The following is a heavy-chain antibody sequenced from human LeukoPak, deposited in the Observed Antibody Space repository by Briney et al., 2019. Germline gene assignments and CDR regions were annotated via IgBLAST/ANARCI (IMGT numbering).Heavy chain of an antibody. V-gene: IGHV3-21*01. CDR1: GFTFSNFR. D-gene: IGHD6-13*01. CDR3: ARHGSSWSFDY. Sequence: GGSLRLSCAASGFTFSNFRMNWVRQAPGKGLEWVSGIPGSSSYMSYADSVKGRFTISRDNAKNSLYLQLNSLRAEDTAAYYCARHGSSWSFDYWGQGTLVTVSS. CDR2: IPGSSSYM. J-gene: IGHJ4*02.